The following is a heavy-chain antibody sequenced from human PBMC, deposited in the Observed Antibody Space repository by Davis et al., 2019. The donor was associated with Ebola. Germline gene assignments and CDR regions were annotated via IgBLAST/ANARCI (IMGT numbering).Heavy chain of an antibody. Sequence: ASVKVSCKASGYTFTGYYMHWVRQAPGQGLEWMGRINPNSGGTNYAQKFQGRVTMTRDTSISTAYMELSRLRSDDTAVYYCARDPTTIFGVVTLDYWGQGTLVAVSS. J-gene: IGHJ4*02. CDR2: INPNSGGT. CDR3: ARDPTTIFGVVTLDY. D-gene: IGHD3-3*01. CDR1: GYTFTGYY. V-gene: IGHV1-2*06.